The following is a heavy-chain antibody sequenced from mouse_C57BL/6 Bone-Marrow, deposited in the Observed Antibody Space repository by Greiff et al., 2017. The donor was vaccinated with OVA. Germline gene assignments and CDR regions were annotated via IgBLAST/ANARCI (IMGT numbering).Heavy chain of an antibody. J-gene: IGHJ1*03. Sequence: EVKLVESGGGLVQPGGSMKLSCVASGFTFSNYWMNWVRQSPEKGLEWVAQIRLKSDNYATHYAESVKGRFTISRDDSKSSVYLQMNNLRAEDTGIYYCTGFITTVVARYFDVWGTGTTVTVSS. CDR1: GFTFSNYW. V-gene: IGHV6-3*01. CDR3: TGFITTVVARYFDV. D-gene: IGHD1-1*01. CDR2: IRLKSDNYAT.